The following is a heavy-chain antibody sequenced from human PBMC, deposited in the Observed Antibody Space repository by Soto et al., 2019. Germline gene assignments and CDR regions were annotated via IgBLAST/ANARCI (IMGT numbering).Heavy chain of an antibody. J-gene: IGHJ6*02. CDR2: INHSGST. CDR3: ARGATLLWFGELFSPKSIYYYGMDV. V-gene: IGHV4-34*01. Sequence: SETLSLTCTVSGGSISSYYWSWIRQPPGKGLEWIGEINHSGSTNYNPSLKSRVTISVDTSKNQFSLKLSSVTAADTAVYYCARGATLLWFGELFSPKSIYYYGMDVWGQGTTVTVSS. CDR1: GGSISSYY. D-gene: IGHD3-10*01.